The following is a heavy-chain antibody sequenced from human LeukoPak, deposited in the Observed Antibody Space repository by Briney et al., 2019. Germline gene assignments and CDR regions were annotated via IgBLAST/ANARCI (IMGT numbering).Heavy chain of an antibody. V-gene: IGHV4-59*01. CDR3: AREYYYDSSGYYFDYFDY. Sequence: NPSETLSLTCSVSGGSISSYYWSWIRQPPGKGLEWIGFIYYNGSPYYNPSLKSRVTISVDTSKNQFSLRLSSVTAADTAVYYCAREYYYDSSGYYFDYFDYWGQGTLVTVSS. D-gene: IGHD3-22*01. CDR1: GGSISSYY. CDR2: IYYNGSP. J-gene: IGHJ4*02.